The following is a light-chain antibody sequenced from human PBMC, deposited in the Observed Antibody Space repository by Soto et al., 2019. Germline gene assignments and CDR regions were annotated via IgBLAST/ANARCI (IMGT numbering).Light chain of an antibody. CDR2: AAS. CDR3: QQYNSYSWT. V-gene: IGKV1-8*01. Sequence: AIRMTQSPSSLSASTGDRVTITCRASQGISSYLAWYQQKPGKAPKLLIYAASSLESGVPSRFSGSGSGTEFTLTISSLKHDDFATYYCQQYNSYSWTFGQGTKVDIK. CDR1: QGISSY. J-gene: IGKJ1*01.